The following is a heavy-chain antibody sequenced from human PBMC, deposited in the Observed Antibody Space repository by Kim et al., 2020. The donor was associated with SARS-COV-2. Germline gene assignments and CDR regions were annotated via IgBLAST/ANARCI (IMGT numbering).Heavy chain of an antibody. D-gene: IGHD6-13*01. CDR3: ARLAAGINY. J-gene: IGHJ4*02. CDR2: GST. V-gene: IGHV4-34*01. Sequence: GSTNYNPSLKSRVTISVDTSKNQFSLKLSSVTAADTAVYYCARLAAGINYWGQGTLVTVSS.